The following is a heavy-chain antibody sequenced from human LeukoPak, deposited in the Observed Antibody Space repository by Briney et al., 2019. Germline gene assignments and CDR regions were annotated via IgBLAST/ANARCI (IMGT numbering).Heavy chain of an antibody. V-gene: IGHV3-23*01. CDR1: GFTFSTYA. CDR3: AREPIAVADNFDY. J-gene: IGHJ4*02. D-gene: IGHD6-19*01. CDR2: ISGSGVST. Sequence: GGSLRLSCAASGFTFSTYAMYWVRQAPGKGLEWVSFISGSGVSTYYADSVKGRFTISRDNSKNTLYLQMNSLRAEDTAVYYCAREPIAVADNFDYWGQGTLVTVSS.